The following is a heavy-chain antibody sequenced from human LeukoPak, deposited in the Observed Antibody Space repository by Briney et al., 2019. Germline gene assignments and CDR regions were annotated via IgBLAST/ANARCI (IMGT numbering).Heavy chain of an antibody. CDR1: GYSFTSYW. D-gene: IGHD3-22*01. J-gene: IGHJ6*02. CDR3: ARQSFHYDSGGYYTGYYAMDV. CDR2: IYPGDSDT. V-gene: IGHV5-51*01. Sequence: GESLKISCKGSGYSFTSYWIGWVRQMPRKGLEWMGIIYPGDSDTRYSPSFQGQVTISADKSISTAYLQWSSLKASDTAMYYCARQSFHYDSGGYYTGYYAMDVWGQGTTVTVSS.